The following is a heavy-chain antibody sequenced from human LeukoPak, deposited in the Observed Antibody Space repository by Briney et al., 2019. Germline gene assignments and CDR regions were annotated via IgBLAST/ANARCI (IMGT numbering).Heavy chain of an antibody. J-gene: IGHJ4*02. CDR2: INPNSGGT. Sequence: AKVSCKASGYTFTGYYMHWVRQAPGQGLEWMGRINPNSGGTNYAQKFQGRVTMTRDTSISTAYMELSRLRSDDTAVYYCARGGGITMIVVVTDWGQGTLVTVSS. D-gene: IGHD3-22*01. V-gene: IGHV1-2*06. CDR1: GYTFTGYY. CDR3: ARGGGITMIVVVTD.